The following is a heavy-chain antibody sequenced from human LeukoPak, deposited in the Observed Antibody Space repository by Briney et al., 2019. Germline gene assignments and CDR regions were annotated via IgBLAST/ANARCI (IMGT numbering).Heavy chain of an antibody. D-gene: IGHD2-2*01. CDR2: IYHSGST. CDR1: GYSSSSGYY. V-gene: IGHV4-38-2*02. J-gene: IGHJ4*02. CDR3: ARELGYCSSTSCSDY. Sequence: SETLSLXCTVSGYSSSSGYYWGWIRQPPGKGLEWIGSIYHSGSTYYNPSLKSRVTISVDTSKNQFSLKLSSVTAADTAVYYCARELGYCSSTSCSDYWGQGTLVTVSS.